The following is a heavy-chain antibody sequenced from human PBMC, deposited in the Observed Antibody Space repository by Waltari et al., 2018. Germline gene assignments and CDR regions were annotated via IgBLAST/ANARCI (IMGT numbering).Heavy chain of an antibody. D-gene: IGHD2-21*02. CDR3: ARGGGGDWEWFDP. J-gene: IGHJ5*02. V-gene: IGHV4-59*01. Sequence: QVQLQESGPRLVKPSETLSLICTVSGGSIXSYYWSWIRQPPGKGLDWIGYIYYTGSTNFNPSLNRRVTMSVDTSKNQFSLKLSSLTAADTAVYYCARGGGGDWEWFDPWGQGXLVTVSS. CDR2: IYYTGST. CDR1: GGSIXSYY.